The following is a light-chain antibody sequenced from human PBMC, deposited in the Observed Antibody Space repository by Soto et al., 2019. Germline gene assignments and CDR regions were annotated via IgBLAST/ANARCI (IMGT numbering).Light chain of an antibody. CDR1: QDIHIW. CDR2: DAS. CDR3: QQYNSYPYT. Sequence: DIQMTQSPSTLSASVGDRVTITCRASQDIHIWLAWYQQKPGKAPRVLIHDASDLESGVPSRFSGSGSGTDFTLSISSLQPDDSASYYCQQYNSYPYTFGQGTKLEIK. J-gene: IGKJ2*01. V-gene: IGKV1-5*01.